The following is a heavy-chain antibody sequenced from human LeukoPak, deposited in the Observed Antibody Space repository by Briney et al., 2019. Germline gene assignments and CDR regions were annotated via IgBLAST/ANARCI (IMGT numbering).Heavy chain of an antibody. CDR1: GYSFTSYW. D-gene: IGHD4-17*01. CDR3: ARQLMTTVTHDAFDI. Sequence: PGESLKISCKGSGYSFTSYWIGWVRQMPGKGLEWMGIIYPGDSDIRYSPSFQGQVTISADKSISTAYLQWSSLKASDTAMYYCARQLMTTVTHDAFDIWGQGTMVTVSS. CDR2: IYPGDSDI. V-gene: IGHV5-51*01. J-gene: IGHJ3*02.